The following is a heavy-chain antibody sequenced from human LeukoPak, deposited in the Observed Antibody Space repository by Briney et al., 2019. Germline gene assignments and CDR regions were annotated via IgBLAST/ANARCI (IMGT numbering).Heavy chain of an antibody. V-gene: IGHV1-46*01. Sequence: GASVKVSCKASGYTFTSYYIHWVRQAPGQGLEWMGIINPNDDGTSYSHKFQGRVPMTRDMSTNTAYMELSSLTSEDTAVYYCARVGDFGDYGGTDWGQGTLVTVSS. D-gene: IGHD4-17*01. CDR2: INPNDDGT. J-gene: IGHJ4*02. CDR1: GYTFTSYY. CDR3: ARVGDFGDYGGTD.